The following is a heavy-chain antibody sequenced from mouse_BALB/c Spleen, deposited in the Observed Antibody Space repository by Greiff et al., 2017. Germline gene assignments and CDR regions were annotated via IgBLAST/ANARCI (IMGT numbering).Heavy chain of an antibody. CDR3: ARFITTVSRGDWFAY. D-gene: IGHD1-1*01. Sequence: QVQLQQPGAELVKPGASVKLSCKASGYTFTSYWMHWVKQRPGQGLELIGEIDPSDSYTNYNQKFKGKATLTVDKSSSTAYMQLSSLTSEDSAVYYCARFITTVSRGDWFAYWGQGTLVTVSA. CDR2: IDPSDSYT. CDR1: GYTFTSYW. J-gene: IGHJ3*01. V-gene: IGHV1-69*02.